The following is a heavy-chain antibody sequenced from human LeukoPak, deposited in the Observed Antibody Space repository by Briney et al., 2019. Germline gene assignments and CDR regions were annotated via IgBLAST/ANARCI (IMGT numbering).Heavy chain of an antibody. J-gene: IGHJ4*02. CDR2: IWYDGSNK. Sequence: GRSLRLSCAASGFTFRSHGMHWVRQAPGKGLEWVAVIWYDGSNKYYADSVKGRFTISRDNSKNTLYLEMHSLRAEDTAVYYCARDRRGSENYHYFDYWGQGTLVTVSS. D-gene: IGHD3-10*01. CDR1: GFTFRSHG. CDR3: ARDRRGSENYHYFDY. V-gene: IGHV3-33*01.